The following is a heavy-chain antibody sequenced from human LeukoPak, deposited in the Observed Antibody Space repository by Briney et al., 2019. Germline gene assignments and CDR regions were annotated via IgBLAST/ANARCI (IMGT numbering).Heavy chain of an antibody. CDR1: GGTFSSYA. Sequence: SVKVSCKASGGTFSSYAISWVRQAPGQGLEWMGGIIPIFGTANYAQKFQGRVTITADESTSTAYMELSSLRSEDMAVYYCARETRTCSSTSCYSFWFDPWGQGTLVTVSS. D-gene: IGHD2-2*01. J-gene: IGHJ5*02. V-gene: IGHV1-69*13. CDR2: IIPIFGTA. CDR3: ARETRTCSSTSCYSFWFDP.